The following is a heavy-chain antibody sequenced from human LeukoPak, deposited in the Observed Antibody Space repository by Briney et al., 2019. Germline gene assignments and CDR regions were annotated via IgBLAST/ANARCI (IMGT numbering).Heavy chain of an antibody. CDR1: GFTFSSYA. V-gene: IGHV3-23*01. CDR2: ISGSGGST. Sequence: GGSLRLSCAASGFTFSSYAMSWVRQAPGKGLEWVSAISGSGGSTYYADSVKGRFTISRDNSKNTLYLQMNSLRAEDTAVYYCARAWYYYDSSGSSGAFDIWGQGTMVTVSS. CDR3: ARAWYYYDSSGSSGAFDI. J-gene: IGHJ3*02. D-gene: IGHD3-22*01.